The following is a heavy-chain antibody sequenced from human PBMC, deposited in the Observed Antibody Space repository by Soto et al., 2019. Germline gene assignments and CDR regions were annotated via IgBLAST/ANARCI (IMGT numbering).Heavy chain of an antibody. CDR1: GDSINSDNYY. J-gene: IGHJ4*02. Sequence: PSETLSLTCSFSGDSINSDNYYLGWIRQPPGKGLEWIGSIYYRGNTYYNPSLKTRVTISLDKSKSQFSLKLNSVTAADSAVYFCARLEGLATISYYFDYWGQGTLVTVS. CDR2: IYYRGNT. V-gene: IGHV4-39*01. CDR3: ARLEGLATISYYFDY. D-gene: IGHD3-9*01.